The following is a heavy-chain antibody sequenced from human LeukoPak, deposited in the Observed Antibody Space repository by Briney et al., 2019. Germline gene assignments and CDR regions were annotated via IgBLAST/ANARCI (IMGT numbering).Heavy chain of an antibody. CDR2: IYYSGST. J-gene: IGHJ4*02. D-gene: IGHD3-10*01. CDR1: GGSISSSRDY. CDR3: ARQVSYYGSGSLPDY. V-gene: IGHV4-39*01. Sequence: PSETLSLTCTVSGGSISSSRDYWGWIRQPPGKGLEWIGSIYYSGSTYYNPSLKSRVTIPVDTSKNQFSLKLSSVTAADTAVYYCARQVSYYGSGSLPDYWGQGTLVTVSS.